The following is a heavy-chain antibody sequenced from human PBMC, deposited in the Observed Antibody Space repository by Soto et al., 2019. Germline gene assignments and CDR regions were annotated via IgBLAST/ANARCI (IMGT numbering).Heavy chain of an antibody. Sequence: PGGSLRLSCAASGFTFSSYWMSLVRQAPGKGLEWVANIKQDGSEKYYVDSVKGRFTISRDNAKNSLYLQMNSLRAEDTAVYYCASSVGGNHGAFDIWGQGTMVTVSS. CDR1: GFTFSSYW. CDR2: IKQDGSEK. J-gene: IGHJ3*02. CDR3: ASSVGGNHGAFDI. V-gene: IGHV3-7*03. D-gene: IGHD2-15*01.